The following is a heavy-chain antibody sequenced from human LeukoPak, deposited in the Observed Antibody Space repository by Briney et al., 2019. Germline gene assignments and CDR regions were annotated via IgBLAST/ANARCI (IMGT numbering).Heavy chain of an antibody. CDR3: AREVAGGDAFDI. V-gene: IGHV1-3*01. D-gene: IGHD2-15*01. CDR2: INAGNGNT. CDR1: GYTFTSYA. J-gene: IGHJ3*02. Sequence: GASVKVSCKASGYTFTSYAMHWVRQAPGQRLEWMGWINAGNGNTKYSQKFQGRVTITRDTSASTAYMELSSLRSEDTAVYYCAREVAGGDAFDIWGQGTMLTVSS.